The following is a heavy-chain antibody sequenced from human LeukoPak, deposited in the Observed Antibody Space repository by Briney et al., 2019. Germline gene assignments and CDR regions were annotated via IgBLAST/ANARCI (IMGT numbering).Heavy chain of an antibody. D-gene: IGHD6-13*01. CDR2: ITDSGGDT. CDR1: GFSFRNYA. CDR3: VKGSDSSRPYYFDL. Sequence: GGSLRLSCAPSGFSFRNYAMIWVRQAAWKRLECVSAITDSGGDTFRADSVKGRFTISRDNSKNTLYMDVNSLRAEDTAVYYCVKGSDSSRPYYFDLWGQGTLVTVSS. V-gene: IGHV3-23*01. J-gene: IGHJ4*02.